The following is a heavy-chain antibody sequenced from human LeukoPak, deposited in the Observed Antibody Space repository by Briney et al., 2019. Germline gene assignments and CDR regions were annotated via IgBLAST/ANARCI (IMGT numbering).Heavy chain of an antibody. D-gene: IGHD5-18*01. CDR2: IISSSSYT. CDR1: GFTFSSYS. Sequence: PGGSLRLSCAASGFTFSSYSMNWVRQAPGKGLEWVSSIISSSSYTYYADSVKGRFTISRDNAKNSLYLQMNSLRAEDTAVYYCARVPGRGYSYAYLAYWGQGTLVTVPP. V-gene: IGHV3-21*01. J-gene: IGHJ4*02. CDR3: ARVPGRGYSYAYLAY.